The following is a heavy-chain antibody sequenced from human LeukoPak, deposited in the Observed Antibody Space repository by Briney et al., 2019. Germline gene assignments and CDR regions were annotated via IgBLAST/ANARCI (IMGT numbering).Heavy chain of an antibody. V-gene: IGHV4-4*02. D-gene: IGHD2-2*01. CDR2: IYHSGST. CDR1: GFTFSSYSM. J-gene: IGHJ5*02. Sequence: GSLRLSCAASGFTFSSYSMNWVRQPPGKGLEWIGEIYHSGSTNYNPSLKSRVTISVDKSKNQFSLKLSSVTAADTAVYYCARDPSHCSSTSCYNSNWFDPWGQGTLVTVSS. CDR3: ARDPSHCSSTSCYNSNWFDP.